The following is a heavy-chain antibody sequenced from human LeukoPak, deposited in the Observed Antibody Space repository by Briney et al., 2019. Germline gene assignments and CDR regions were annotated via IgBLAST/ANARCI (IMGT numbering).Heavy chain of an antibody. J-gene: IGHJ3*02. V-gene: IGHV3-7*01. CDR2: IKQDGSEK. D-gene: IGHD6-19*01. Sequence: GGSLRLSCAASGFTFSSYWMSWVRQAPGKGLEWVANIKQDGSEKYYVDSVKGRFTISRDNAKNSLYLQMNSLRAEDTAVYYCTRDPYSSGREPDIWGQGTMVTVSS. CDR1: GFTFSSYW. CDR3: TRDPYSSGREPDI.